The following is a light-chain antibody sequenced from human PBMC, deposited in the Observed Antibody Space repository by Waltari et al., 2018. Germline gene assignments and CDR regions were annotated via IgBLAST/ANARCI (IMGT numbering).Light chain of an antibody. V-gene: IGLV3-21*02. CDR2: DDN. J-gene: IGLJ2*01. Sequence: SYLLTQPPSVSVAPGQTARITCGGSNIGDNSVHWYQHKTGQAPLLVVYDDNDRPSGIPGRISGSNSGYTATLSITRVEAGDEADYYCQVWDSDGDHVVFGGGTKLIVL. CDR1: NIGDNS. CDR3: QVWDSDGDHVV.